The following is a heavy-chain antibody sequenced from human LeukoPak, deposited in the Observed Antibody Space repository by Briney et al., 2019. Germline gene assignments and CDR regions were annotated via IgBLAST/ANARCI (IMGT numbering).Heavy chain of an antibody. CDR1: GGSISSYY. J-gene: IGHJ4*02. V-gene: IGHV4-59*12. Sequence: SETLSLTCTVSGGSISSYYWSWIRQPPGKGLEWIGYIYYSGSTNYNPSLKSRVTISVDTSKNQFSLKLSSVTAADTAVYYCARIYSSSWCDYWGQGTLVTVSS. CDR3: ARIYSSSWCDY. CDR2: IYYSGST. D-gene: IGHD6-13*01.